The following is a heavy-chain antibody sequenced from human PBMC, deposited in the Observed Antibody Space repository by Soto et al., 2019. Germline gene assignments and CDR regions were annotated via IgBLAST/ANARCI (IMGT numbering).Heavy chain of an antibody. V-gene: IGHV4-30-2*01. Sequence: QLQLQESGSGLVKPSQTLSLTCAVSGGSISSGGYSWSWIRQPPGKGLEWIGYIYHSGSTYYNPSRKSRVTLSVDRAKSKSSLKLRSVTAAHTAVYYCARVPGPWGQGTLVTVSS. CDR2: IYHSGST. D-gene: IGHD7-27*01. CDR1: GGSISSGGYS. J-gene: IGHJ5*02. CDR3: ARVPGP.